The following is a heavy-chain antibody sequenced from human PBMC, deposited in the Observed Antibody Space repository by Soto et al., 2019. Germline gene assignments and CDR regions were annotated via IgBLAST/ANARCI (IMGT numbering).Heavy chain of an antibody. J-gene: IGHJ4*02. D-gene: IGHD4-17*01. CDR3: ARARGDYGDSVPFDY. Sequence: ASVKVSCKASGYTFTGYYMHWVRQAPGQGLEWMGWINPNSGGTNYAQKFQGWVTMTRDTSISTAYMELGRLRSDDTAVYYCARARGDYGDSVPFDYWGQGTLVTVSS. V-gene: IGHV1-2*04. CDR2: INPNSGGT. CDR1: GYTFTGYY.